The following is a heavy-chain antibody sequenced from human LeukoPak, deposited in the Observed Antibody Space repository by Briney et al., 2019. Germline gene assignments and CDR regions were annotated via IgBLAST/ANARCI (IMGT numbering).Heavy chain of an antibody. CDR1: GDSIRNSY. CDR2: IPTSGDI. J-gene: IGHJ6*03. Sequence: SETLSLTCTVSGDSIRNSYWSWIRRPPGKGLEWIGYIPTSGDINYNPSLKSRVTISLQTSKNQVSLKVNSVTAADTAVYFCARVKVNTAMALQYYHYYMDVWGKGTTVIVSS. V-gene: IGHV4-59*01. D-gene: IGHD5-18*01. CDR3: ARVKVNTAMALQYYHYYMDV.